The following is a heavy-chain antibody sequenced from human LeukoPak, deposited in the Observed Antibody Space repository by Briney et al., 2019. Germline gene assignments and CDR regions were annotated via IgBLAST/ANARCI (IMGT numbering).Heavy chain of an antibody. J-gene: IGHJ4*02. Sequence: PGGSLRLSXAASGFTFSGSAMHWVRQASGKGLEWVGRIRSKANSYATAYAASVKGRFTISRDDSKNTAYLQMNSLKTEYTAVYYCSSNYDSIGYSVKVWHDYWGQGTLVTVSS. CDR2: IRSKANSYAT. V-gene: IGHV3-73*01. CDR3: SSNYDSIGYSVKVWHDY. D-gene: IGHD3-22*01. CDR1: GFTFSGSA.